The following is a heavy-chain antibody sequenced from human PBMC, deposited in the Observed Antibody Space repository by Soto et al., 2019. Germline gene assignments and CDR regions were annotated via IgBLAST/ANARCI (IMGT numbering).Heavy chain of an antibody. Sequence: QVQLVESGGGVVQPGRSLRLSCAASGFTFSSYGMHWVRQAPGKGLEWVAVIWYDGSNKYYADSVKGRFTISRDNSKNTLYLQMNSLRAEDTAVYYCARDQQRRQSPRYDFWSGYYVYYGMDVWGQGTTVTVSS. CDR3: ARDQQRRQSPRYDFWSGYYVYYGMDV. CDR2: IWYDGSNK. J-gene: IGHJ6*02. CDR1: GFTFSSYG. D-gene: IGHD3-3*01. V-gene: IGHV3-33*01.